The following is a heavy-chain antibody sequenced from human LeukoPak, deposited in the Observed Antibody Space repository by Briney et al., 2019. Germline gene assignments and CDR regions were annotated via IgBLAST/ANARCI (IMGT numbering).Heavy chain of an antibody. CDR1: GFTFRIYA. Sequence: GGSLRLSCAASGFTFRIYAMHWVRQAPGKGLEWVALISYDGNNEYYADSVKGRFTISRDNSKNTMYVQMNSLRTEDTAVYYCARDGAIAAAGYYYYYYMDVWGKGTTVTVSS. V-gene: IGHV3-30-3*01. CDR3: ARDGAIAAAGYYYYYYMDV. D-gene: IGHD6-13*01. CDR2: ISYDGNNE. J-gene: IGHJ6*03.